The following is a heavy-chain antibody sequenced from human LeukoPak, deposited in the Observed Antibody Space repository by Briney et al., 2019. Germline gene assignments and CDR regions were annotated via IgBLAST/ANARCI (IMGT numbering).Heavy chain of an antibody. D-gene: IGHD5-18*01. CDR1: GGSFSGYY. Sequence: PSETLSLTCAVYGGSFSGYYWSWIRQPPGKGLEWIGEINHSGSTNYNPSLKSRVTISVGTSKNQFSLKLSSVTAADTAVYYCARRRGYSYGYYFDYWGQGTLVTVSS. CDR3: ARRRGYSYGYYFDY. CDR2: INHSGST. J-gene: IGHJ4*02. V-gene: IGHV4-34*01.